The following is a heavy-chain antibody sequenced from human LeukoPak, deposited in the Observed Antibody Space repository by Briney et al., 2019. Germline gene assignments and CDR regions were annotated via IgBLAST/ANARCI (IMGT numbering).Heavy chain of an antibody. CDR1: GYTLTELS. J-gene: IGHJ4*02. Sequence: ASVKVSCKVSGYTLTELSMHWVRQAPGKGLEWMGGFDPEDGETIYAQKFQGRVTMTEDTSTDTAYMELSSLRSEDTAVYYCATRLRFLEWFLYWGQGTPVTVSS. V-gene: IGHV1-24*01. CDR3: ATRLRFLEWFLY. D-gene: IGHD3-3*01. CDR2: FDPEDGET.